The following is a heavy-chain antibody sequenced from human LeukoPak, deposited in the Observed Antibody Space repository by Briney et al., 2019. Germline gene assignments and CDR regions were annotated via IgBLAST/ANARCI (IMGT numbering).Heavy chain of an antibody. CDR1: GGSFSGYY. Sequence: SETLSLTCAVYGGSFSGYYWSWIRQPPGKGLEWIGEINHSGSTNYNPSLKSRVTISVDTSKNQFSLKLSSVTAADTAVYYCARYDILTGSFGYWGQGTLVTVSS. D-gene: IGHD3-9*01. CDR2: INHSGST. CDR3: ARYDILTGSFGY. J-gene: IGHJ4*02. V-gene: IGHV4-34*01.